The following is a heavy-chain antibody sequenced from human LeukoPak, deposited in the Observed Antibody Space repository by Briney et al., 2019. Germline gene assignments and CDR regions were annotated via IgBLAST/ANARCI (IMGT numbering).Heavy chain of an antibody. CDR3: ATKYYSDSSSYDHADRRRALGDPLIRANWYFDL. CDR1: GHTLTEFS. D-gene: IGHD3-22*01. Sequence: ASVKVSCKVSGHTLTEFSMHWVRQAPGKGLEWMGGFDPEDGETIYAQGFQGRVTLTEDTSTDTAYMELSSLRSEDTAVYYCATKYYSDSSSYDHADRRRALGDPLIRANWYFDLWGRGTLVTVSS. J-gene: IGHJ2*01. CDR2: FDPEDGET. V-gene: IGHV1-24*01.